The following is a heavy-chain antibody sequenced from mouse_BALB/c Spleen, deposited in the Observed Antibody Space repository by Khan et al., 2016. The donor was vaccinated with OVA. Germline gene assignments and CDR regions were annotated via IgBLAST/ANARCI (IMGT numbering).Heavy chain of an antibody. J-gene: IGHJ2*01. CDR2: IKYSGST. V-gene: IGHV3-2*02. D-gene: IGHD1-1*01. Sequence: EVQLQESGPGLVKPSQSLSLTCTVTGYSITSDYAWNWIRQFPGNKLEWMGYIKYSGSTSYNPSLKSRISITRDTSKNQSFLQLNSVTTEATATYYCARAGTITTVVATDFDDWGQGTTLTVSS. CDR1: GYSITSDYA. CDR3: ARAGTITTVVATDFDD.